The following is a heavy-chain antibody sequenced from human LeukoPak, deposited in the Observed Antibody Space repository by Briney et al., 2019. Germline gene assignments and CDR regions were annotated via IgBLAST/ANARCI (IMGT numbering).Heavy chain of an antibody. V-gene: IGHV6-1*01. D-gene: IGHD6-13*01. Sequence: SQTLSLTCAISGDSVSSNSDAWNWIRQSPSRGLEWLGRTYYRSKWYNDYAVSVKSRITINPDTSKNQFSLQLNSVTPEDTAVYYCARDPSYSSSWYARYWYFDLWGRGTLVTVSS. CDR1: GDSVSSNSDA. J-gene: IGHJ2*01. CDR2: TYYRSKWYN. CDR3: ARDPSYSSSWYARYWYFDL.